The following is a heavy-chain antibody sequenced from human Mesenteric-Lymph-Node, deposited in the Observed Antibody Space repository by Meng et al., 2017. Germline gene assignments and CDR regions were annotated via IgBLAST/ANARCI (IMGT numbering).Heavy chain of an antibody. CDR2: TYYRSKWYN. V-gene: IGHV6-1*01. D-gene: IGHD1-26*01. J-gene: IGHJ3*02. Sequence: QTLSLTCVISGDNVSSNSAAWNWIRQSPSRGLEWLGRTYYRSKWYNDYAVSVKSRTTINPDTSKNQFSLQLNSVTPEDTAVYYCARDGLRRYSGTSYSDAFDIWGQGTMVTVSS. CDR1: GDNVSSNSAA. CDR3: ARDGLRRYSGTSYSDAFDI.